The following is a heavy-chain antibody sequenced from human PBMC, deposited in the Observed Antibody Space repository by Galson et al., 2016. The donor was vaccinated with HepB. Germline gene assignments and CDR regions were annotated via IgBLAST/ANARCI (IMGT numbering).Heavy chain of an antibody. D-gene: IGHD3-9*01. V-gene: IGHV3-64*04. J-gene: IGHJ6*02. CDR2: ITHKGHNT. CDR3: VTPSPVYFGDAGHYNFGMDV. CDR1: GFAFSKYP. Sequence: SLRLSCAASGFAFSKYPAHWVRQPPGKGLQYVSLITHKGHNTYYADSVKGRFTISRDNSKNILFLHMAGLRVEDTAVYYCVTPSPVYFGDAGHYNFGMDVWGRGTAVTVSS.